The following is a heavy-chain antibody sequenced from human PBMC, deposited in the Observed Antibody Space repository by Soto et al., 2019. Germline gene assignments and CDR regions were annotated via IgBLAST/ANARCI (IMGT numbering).Heavy chain of an antibody. V-gene: IGHV4-59*08. D-gene: IGHD3-22*01. CDR2: IYYSGST. Sequence: PSETLSLTCTVSGGSISSYYWSWIRQPPGKGLEWIGYIYYSGSTNYNPSLKSRVTISVDTPKNQFSLKLSSVTAANTAVYYCARHGYYYDSSGYYYFDYWGQGTLVTVSS. CDR3: ARHGYYYDSSGYYYFDY. J-gene: IGHJ4*02. CDR1: GGSISSYY.